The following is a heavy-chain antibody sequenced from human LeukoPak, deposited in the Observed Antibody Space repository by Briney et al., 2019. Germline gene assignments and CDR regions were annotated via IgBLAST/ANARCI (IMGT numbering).Heavy chain of an antibody. CDR2: ISGSSSST. V-gene: IGHV3-23*01. CDR3: AKEGTVGHYFDY. D-gene: IGHD1-1*01. CDR1: GFTFGSYA. J-gene: IGHJ4*02. Sequence: GGSLRLSCAASGFTFGSYAMSWVRQAPGKGLEWVSTISGSSSSTYYADSVKGRYTISRDNSKNTLYLQMNSLRAEDTAVYYCAKEGTVGHYFDYWGQGTLVTVSS.